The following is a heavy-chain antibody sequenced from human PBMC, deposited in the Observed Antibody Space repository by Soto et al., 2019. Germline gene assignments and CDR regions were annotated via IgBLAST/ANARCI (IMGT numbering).Heavy chain of an antibody. J-gene: IGHJ4*02. CDR2: ISSSGGLT. Sequence: EVQLLESGGRLLLPGGSLRLACAASGFTFTSSAMNWVRQAPGKGLEWVSGISSSGGLTYYADSVKGRFSISRDNSKNTLYLQMTSLRAEDTAVYYCAKVGFSFDYWGQGTRVTVSS. CDR3: AKVGFSFDY. CDR1: GFTFTSSA. D-gene: IGHD3-10*01. V-gene: IGHV3-23*01.